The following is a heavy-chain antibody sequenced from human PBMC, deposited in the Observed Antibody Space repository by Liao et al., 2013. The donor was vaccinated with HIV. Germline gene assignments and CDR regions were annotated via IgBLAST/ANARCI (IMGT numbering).Heavy chain of an antibody. D-gene: IGHD3-3*01. V-gene: IGHV4-59*10. CDR1: GGSFSYF. CDR3: ARDGITIFGVVTSPFDY. J-gene: IGHJ4*02. Sequence: QVQLQQWGAGLLKPSETLSLTCAVYGGSFSYFWSWIRQPAGKGLEWIGRIYTSGSTIYNPSLKSRVTMSLDTSKNQFSLKLTSVTAADTAVYFCARDGITIFGVVTSPFDYWGQGTLVTVSS. CDR2: IYTSGST.